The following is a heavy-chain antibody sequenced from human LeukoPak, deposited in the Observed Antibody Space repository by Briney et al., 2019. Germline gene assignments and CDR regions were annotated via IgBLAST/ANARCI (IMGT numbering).Heavy chain of an antibody. J-gene: IGHJ4*02. CDR1: GFTFSTYA. CDR2: FSGSGET. V-gene: IGHV3-23*01. Sequence: HPGGSLRLSCAASGFTFSTYAMAWVRQAPGKGLEWVSAFSGSGETYYADSVKGRFTISRDNSKNTLYLQMNSLRADDTALYYCAKDLRLSVGTSPFDYWGQGTLVTVSS. CDR3: AKDLRLSVGTSPFDY. D-gene: IGHD4-23*01.